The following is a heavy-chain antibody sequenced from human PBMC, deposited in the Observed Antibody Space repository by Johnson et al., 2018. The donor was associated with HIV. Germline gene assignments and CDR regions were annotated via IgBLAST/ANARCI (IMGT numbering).Heavy chain of an antibody. CDR2: ISGSGTNI. V-gene: IGHV3-11*04. CDR1: GFTFDDYA. Sequence: QMMLVESGGGLVQPGRSLRLSCAASGFTFDDYAMHWIRQAPGKGLEWVSYISGSGTNIYYADSVKGRFTISRDNAKKSLFLQMNSLRAEDTAVDYGARASYYYGSADIWGQGTMVTVSS. D-gene: IGHD3-10*01. CDR3: ARASYYYGSADI. J-gene: IGHJ3*02.